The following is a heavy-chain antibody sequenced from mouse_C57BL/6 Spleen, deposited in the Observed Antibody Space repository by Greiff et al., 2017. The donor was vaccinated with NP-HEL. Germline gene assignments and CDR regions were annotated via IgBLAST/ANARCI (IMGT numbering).Heavy chain of an antibody. V-gene: IGHV1-52*01. CDR3: ARSRDWGYFDY. CDR1: GYTFTSYW. CDR2: IDPADSET. Sequence: QVQLQQPGAELVRPGSSVKLSCKASGYTFTSYWMHWVKQRPIQGLEWIGNIDPADSETHYNQKFKDKATLTVDKSSSTAYMQLSSLTSEDSAVYYCARSRDWGYFDYWGQGTTLTVSS. J-gene: IGHJ2*01.